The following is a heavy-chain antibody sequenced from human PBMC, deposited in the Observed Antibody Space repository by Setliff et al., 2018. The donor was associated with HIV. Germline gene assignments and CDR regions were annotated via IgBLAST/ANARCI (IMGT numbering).Heavy chain of an antibody. J-gene: IGHJ4*02. D-gene: IGHD7-27*01. V-gene: IGHV3-33*06. CDR3: AKDRWGGKPYYFDY. Sequence: GGSLRLSCEASGFTFSVYGMHWVRQAPGKGLEWVAVVWYDGSNKYYADSVKGRFTISRDNSKNTLYLQMNSLRAEDTAVYYCAKDRWGGKPYYFDYWGQGTLVTVSS. CDR1: GFTFSVYG. CDR2: VWYDGSNK.